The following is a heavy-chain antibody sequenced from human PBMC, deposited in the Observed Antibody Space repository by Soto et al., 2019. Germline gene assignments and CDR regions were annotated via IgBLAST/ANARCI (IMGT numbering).Heavy chain of an antibody. Sequence: SETLSLTCTVSGGSISSYYWSWIRQPAGKGLEWIGRIYTSGSTNYNPSLKSRVTMSVDTSKNQFSLKLSSVTAADTAVYYCARDSRYSSSWYAPFDYCGQGTLVTASS. D-gene: IGHD6-13*01. CDR1: GGSISSYY. J-gene: IGHJ4*02. CDR3: ARDSRYSSSWYAPFDY. V-gene: IGHV4-4*07. CDR2: IYTSGST.